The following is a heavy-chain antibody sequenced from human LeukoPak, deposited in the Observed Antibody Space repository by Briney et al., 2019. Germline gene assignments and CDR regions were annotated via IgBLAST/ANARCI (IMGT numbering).Heavy chain of an antibody. V-gene: IGHV3-15*01. D-gene: IGHD5-18*01. J-gene: IGHJ4*02. CDR2: IKSKTDGGTT. CDR1: GFTFSNSC. Sequence: GGSLRLSCAVSGFTFSNSCMSWVPRAPGKGREWVGRIKSKTDGGTTDYAAPVKGRFTISRDDTKNTLYLQMNSLKTEGTAVYYCTTAWYTAMAPDYWGQGTLVTVSS. CDR3: TTAWYTAMAPDY.